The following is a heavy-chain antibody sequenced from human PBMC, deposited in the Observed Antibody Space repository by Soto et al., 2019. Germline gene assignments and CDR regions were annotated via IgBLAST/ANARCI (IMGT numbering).Heavy chain of an antibody. CDR1: GFTFSSYS. CDR3: AREYSSGWEDYYYYYYMDV. J-gene: IGHJ6*03. D-gene: IGHD6-19*01. V-gene: IGHV3-48*01. CDR2: SSSSSRTI. Sequence: PGASLRLSCAASGFTFSSYSMNWVRQAPGKGLEWVSYSSSSSRTIYNADYVKGRFTISRDNTKNSLYLQMNSLRADDTAVYYCAREYSSGWEDYYYYYYMDVWGKGT.